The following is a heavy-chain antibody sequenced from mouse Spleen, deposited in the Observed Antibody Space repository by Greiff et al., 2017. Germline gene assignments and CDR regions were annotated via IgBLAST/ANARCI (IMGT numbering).Heavy chain of an antibody. Sequence: EVKLMESGGGLVKPGGSLKLSCAASGFAFSSYDMSWVRQTPEKRLEWVAYISSGGGSTYYPDTVKGRFTISRDNAKNTLYLQMSSLKSEDTAMYYCARQDRFSYWYFDVWGAGTTVTVSS. D-gene: IGHD2-14*01. CDR2: ISSGGGST. CDR1: GFAFSSYD. V-gene: IGHV5-12-1*01. J-gene: IGHJ1*01. CDR3: ARQDRFSYWYFDV.